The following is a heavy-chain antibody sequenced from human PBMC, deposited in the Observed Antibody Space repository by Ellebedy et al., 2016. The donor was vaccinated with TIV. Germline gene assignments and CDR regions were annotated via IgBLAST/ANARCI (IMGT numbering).Heavy chain of an antibody. V-gene: IGHV3-48*02. Sequence: GESLKISCAASGFTFSSYSMNWVRQAPGKGLEWVSYISSSSSTIYYADSVKGRFTISRDNAKNSLYLQMNSLRDDDTAVYYCARVEGYCSGGSCYSAHLFDYWGQGTLVTVSS. CDR1: GFTFSSYS. D-gene: IGHD2-15*01. J-gene: IGHJ4*02. CDR3: ARVEGYCSGGSCYSAHLFDY. CDR2: ISSSSSTI.